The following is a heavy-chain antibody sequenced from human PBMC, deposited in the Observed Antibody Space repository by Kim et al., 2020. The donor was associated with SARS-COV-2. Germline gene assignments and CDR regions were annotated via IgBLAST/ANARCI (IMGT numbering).Heavy chain of an antibody. J-gene: IGHJ3*02. D-gene: IGHD1-26*01. Sequence: GSTSYAQKYQGRVTMTRDTSTSTVYMELSSLRSEETAVYYCASEGGAFDIWGQGTMVTVSS. V-gene: IGHV1-46*01. CDR3: ASEGGAFDI. CDR2: GST.